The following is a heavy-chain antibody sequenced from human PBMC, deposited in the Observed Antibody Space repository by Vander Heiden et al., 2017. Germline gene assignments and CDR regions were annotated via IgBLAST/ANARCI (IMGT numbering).Heavy chain of an antibody. Sequence: QVQLMQSGAEVTRPGASVKVSCKASGYTFTSYDINWVRQAPGQGLEWMGWVDPNNGNTGLAQKFQDRVSMTANTSRSTAYLALSGLRSEDTGVYYCARGAGFSNSWFYFWGQGTLVTVSS. CDR2: VDPNNGNT. D-gene: IGHD6-25*01. J-gene: IGHJ5*01. V-gene: IGHV1-8*01. CDR3: ARGAGFSNSWFYF. CDR1: GYTFTSYD.